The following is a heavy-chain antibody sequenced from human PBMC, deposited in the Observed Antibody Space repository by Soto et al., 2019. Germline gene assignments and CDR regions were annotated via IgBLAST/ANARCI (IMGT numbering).Heavy chain of an antibody. D-gene: IGHD2-2*01. CDR1: GYTFTSYD. J-gene: IGHJ3*02. CDR3: ARGRGYCISTSCPGPLDAFEI. CDR2: MNPNSGNT. Sequence: ASVKVSCKASGYTFTSYDINWVRQATGQGLEWMGWMNPNSGNTGYAQKFQGRVTMTRNTSISTAYMELSSLRSEDTAVYYCARGRGYCISTSCPGPLDAFEIWGQGTMVTVSS. V-gene: IGHV1-8*01.